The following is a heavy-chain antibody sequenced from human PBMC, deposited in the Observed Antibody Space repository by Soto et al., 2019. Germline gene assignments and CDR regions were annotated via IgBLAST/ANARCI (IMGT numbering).Heavy chain of an antibody. CDR2: IYYSGST. J-gene: IGHJ4*02. CDR3: ARGDISTYGDYSYYFDY. CDR1: GGSISSGGYY. D-gene: IGHD4-17*01. Sequence: SETLSLTCTVSGGSISSGGYYWSWIRQHPGKGLEWIGYIYYSGSTYYNPSLKSRVTISVDTSKNQFSLKLSSVTAADTAVYYCARGDISTYGDYSYYFDYWGQGTLVTVSS. V-gene: IGHV4-31*03.